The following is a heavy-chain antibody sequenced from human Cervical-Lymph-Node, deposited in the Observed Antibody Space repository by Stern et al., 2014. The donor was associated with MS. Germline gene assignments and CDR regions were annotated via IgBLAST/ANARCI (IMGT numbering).Heavy chain of an antibody. J-gene: IGHJ6*02. CDR3: ASSVGELTPEAV. D-gene: IGHD3-10*01. V-gene: IGHV1-69*01. Sequence: QVQLVQSGAEGKKPGSSVRVSCKASGGIFSSFAISWVRQAPGKGLEWMGGIIPLFGTCNYAPKFHGTAHISAGASPGTAYQEVSSLRSEHTAVYYCASSVGELTPEAVWGQGTTVTV. CDR1: GGIFSSFA. CDR2: IIPLFGTC.